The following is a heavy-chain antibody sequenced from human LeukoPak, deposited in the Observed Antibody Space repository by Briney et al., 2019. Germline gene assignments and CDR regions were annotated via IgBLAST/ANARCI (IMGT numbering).Heavy chain of an antibody. CDR1: GGSISSGGYY. CDR3: ARLNKPGWFDP. CDR2: IYYSGST. V-gene: IGHV4-39*01. D-gene: IGHD1-14*01. Sequence: PSETLSLTCSVSGGSISSGGYYWAWIRQPPGKGLEWIGTIYYSGSTYYNPSLQSRVTMSVDTSKNQFSLRLSSVTATDTAVYYCARLNKPGWFDPWGQGTLVTVSS. J-gene: IGHJ5*02.